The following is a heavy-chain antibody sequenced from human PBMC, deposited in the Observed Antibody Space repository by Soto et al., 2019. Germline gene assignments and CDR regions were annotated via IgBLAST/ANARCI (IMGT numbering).Heavy chain of an antibody. J-gene: IGHJ3*02. V-gene: IGHV3-48*03. CDR2: ISSSGSTI. Sequence: GGSLRLSCAASGFTFSSYEMNWVRQAPGKGLEWVSYISSSGSTIYYADSVKGRFTISRDNAKNSLYLQMNSLRAEDTAVYYCASAGRFNAFDIWGQGTMVTVSS. CDR3: ASAGRFNAFDI. D-gene: IGHD3-10*01. CDR1: GFTFSSYE.